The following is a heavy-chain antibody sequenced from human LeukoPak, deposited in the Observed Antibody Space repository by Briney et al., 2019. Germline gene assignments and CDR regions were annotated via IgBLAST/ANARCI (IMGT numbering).Heavy chain of an antibody. V-gene: IGHV1-8*01. J-gene: IGHJ4*02. D-gene: IGHD6-19*01. Sequence: ASVKVSCKASGYTFTSYDINWVRQATGQGLEWMGWMNPNSGNTGYAQKFQGRVTMTRNTSISTAYMELSSLRSEDTAVYYCARRVSSGWYSEGMDFEYWGQGTLVTVSS. CDR3: ARRVSSGWYSEGMDFEY. CDR1: GYTFTSYD. CDR2: MNPNSGNT.